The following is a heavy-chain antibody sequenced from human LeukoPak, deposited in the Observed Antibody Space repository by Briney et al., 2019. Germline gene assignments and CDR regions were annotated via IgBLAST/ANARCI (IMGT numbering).Heavy chain of an antibody. D-gene: IGHD3-10*01. CDR3: ARGSVWFEPPAGFDP. J-gene: IGHJ5*02. CDR2: INAGNGNT. CDR1: GYTFTSYA. V-gene: IGHV1-3*01. Sequence: GASVKVSCKASGYTFTSYAMHWVRQAPGQRLEWMGWINAGNGNTKYSQKFQGRVTITRDTSASTAYMELSSLRSEDTAVYYCARGSVWFEPPAGFDPWGQGTLVTVSS.